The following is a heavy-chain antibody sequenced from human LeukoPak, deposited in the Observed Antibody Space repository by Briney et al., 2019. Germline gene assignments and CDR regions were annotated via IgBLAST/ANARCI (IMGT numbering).Heavy chain of an antibody. J-gene: IGHJ5*02. D-gene: IGHD5-12*01. V-gene: IGHV3-7*01. CDR1: GFTFSSYW. CDR2: IKQDGSEK. CDR3: ARRGLDAWFDP. Sequence: GGSLRLPCAASGFTFSSYWMSWVRQAPGKGLEWVANIKQDGSEKYYVDSVKGRFTISRDNAKNSLYLQMSSLRAEDTAVYYCARRGLDAWFDPWGQGTLVTVSS.